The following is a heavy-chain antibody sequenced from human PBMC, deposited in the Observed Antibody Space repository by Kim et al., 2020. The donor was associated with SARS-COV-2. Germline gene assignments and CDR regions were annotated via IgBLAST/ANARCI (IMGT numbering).Heavy chain of an antibody. J-gene: IGHJ4*02. V-gene: IGHV6-1*01. D-gene: IGHD2-2*01. CDR3: ARTGVGYQLLYYFDY. Sequence: VSVKSRITINPDTSKNQFSLQLNSVTPEDTAVYYCARTGVGYQLLYYFDYWGQGTLVTVSS.